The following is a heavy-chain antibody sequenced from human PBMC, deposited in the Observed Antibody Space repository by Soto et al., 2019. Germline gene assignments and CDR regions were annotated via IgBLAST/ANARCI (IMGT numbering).Heavy chain of an antibody. J-gene: IGHJ4*02. CDR3: ARDRFGELPTTYYFDY. V-gene: IGHV3-33*01. D-gene: IGHD3-10*01. Sequence: GGSLRLSCAASGFTFSSYGMHWVRQAPGKGLEWVAVIWYDGSNKYYADSVKGRFTISRDNSKNTLYLQMNSLRAEDTAVYYCARDRFGELPTTYYFDYWGQGTLVTVSS. CDR2: IWYDGSNK. CDR1: GFTFSSYG.